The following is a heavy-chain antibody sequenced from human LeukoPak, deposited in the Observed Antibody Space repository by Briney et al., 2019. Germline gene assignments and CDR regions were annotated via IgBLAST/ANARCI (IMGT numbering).Heavy chain of an antibody. V-gene: IGHV1-8*03. CDR3: ARWIVATNSNYYYYYMDV. D-gene: IGHD5-12*01. CDR1: GYTFTSYD. Sequence: ASVKVSCKASGYTFTSYDINWVRQATGQGLEWMGWMNPNSGNTGYAQEFQGRVTITRNTSISTAYMELSRLRSEDTAVYYCARWIVATNSNYYYYYMDVWGKGTTVTVSS. CDR2: MNPNSGNT. J-gene: IGHJ6*03.